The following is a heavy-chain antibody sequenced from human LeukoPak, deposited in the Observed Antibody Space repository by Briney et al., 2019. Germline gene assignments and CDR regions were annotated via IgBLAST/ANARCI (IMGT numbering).Heavy chain of an antibody. Sequence: SETLSLTCAVYGGSFSGYYWGWIRQPPGKGLEWIGEINHSGSTNYNPSLKSRVTISVDTSKNQFSLKLSSVTAADTAVYYCARGGYYDFWSGYSFVDYWGQGTLVTVSS. V-gene: IGHV4-34*01. D-gene: IGHD3-3*01. CDR2: INHSGST. CDR3: ARGGYYDFWSGYSFVDY. CDR1: GGSFSGYY. J-gene: IGHJ4*02.